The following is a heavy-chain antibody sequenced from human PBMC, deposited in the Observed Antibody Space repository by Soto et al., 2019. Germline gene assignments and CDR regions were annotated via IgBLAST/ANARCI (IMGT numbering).Heavy chain of an antibody. D-gene: IGHD6-13*01. J-gene: IGHJ5*02. V-gene: IGHV1-58*01. CDR3: AAGRIIAAAGTGWFDP. Sequence: ANVSCKASGFTLARADVQGVGQARGKRLEWIGWIVVGSGNTNYAQKFQERVTITRDMSTSTAYMELSSLRSEDTAVYYCAAGRIIAAAGTGWFDPWGQGTLVSVSS. CDR1: GFTLARAD. CDR2: IVVGSGNT.